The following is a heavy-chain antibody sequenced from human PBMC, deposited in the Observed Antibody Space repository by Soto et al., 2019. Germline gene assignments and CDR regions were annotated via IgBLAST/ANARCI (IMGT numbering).Heavy chain of an antibody. Sequence: SETLSLTCAFYVVSFSGYYWSCIRQPPGKGLEWIGEINHSGSTNYNPSLKSRVTISVDTSKNQFSLKLSSVTAADTAVYYCARGILVGDTLPQYWGQGTLGTVS. D-gene: IGHD1-26*01. CDR2: INHSGST. V-gene: IGHV4-34*01. CDR3: ARGILVGDTLPQY. J-gene: IGHJ4*02. CDR1: VVSFSGYY.